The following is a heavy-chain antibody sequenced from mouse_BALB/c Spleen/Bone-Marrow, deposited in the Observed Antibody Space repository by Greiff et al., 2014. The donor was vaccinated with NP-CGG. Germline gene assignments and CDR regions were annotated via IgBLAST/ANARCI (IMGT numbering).Heavy chain of an antibody. CDR3: ALYYDYDVGY. J-gene: IGHJ2*01. D-gene: IGHD2-4*01. V-gene: IGHV14-3*02. CDR1: GFNIKDTY. CDR2: IDPANGNT. Sequence: VQLQQPGAELVKPGASVKLSCTASGFNIKDTYMHWVKQRPEQGLEWIGRIDPANGNTKYDPKFQGKATITADTSSNTAYLQLSSLTSEDTAVYYCALYYDYDVGYWGQGTTPTVSS.